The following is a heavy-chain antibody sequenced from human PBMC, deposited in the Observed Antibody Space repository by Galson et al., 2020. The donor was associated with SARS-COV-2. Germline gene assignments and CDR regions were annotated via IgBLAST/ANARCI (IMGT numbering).Heavy chain of an antibody. V-gene: IGHV4-34*01. CDR2: INLSGST. J-gene: IGHJ4*02. CDR1: GGSFSFFY. D-gene: IGHD3-10*01. CDR3: ARNFGSGPKSVNFDY. Sequence: SQASETLSLTCAVYGGSFSFFYWSWIRQPPGKGLEYIGEINLSGSTNYNPSLKSRVTISVDTSKTQFSLRLSSVTAADTAVYYCARNFGSGPKSVNFDYWGQGTLVTVSS.